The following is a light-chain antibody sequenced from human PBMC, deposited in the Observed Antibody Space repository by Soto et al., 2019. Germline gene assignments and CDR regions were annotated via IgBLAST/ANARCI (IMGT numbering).Light chain of an antibody. CDR1: QSINNW. Sequence: DIQMTRSPSTLSASVGDRVTITCRASQSINNWMAWYQQKPGKAPKLLIYDASSLEGGVPSRFSGSGSGTEFTLTISSLQPYDFATYYCQQYNSYSRTFGQGTKVDIK. CDR2: DAS. V-gene: IGKV1-5*01. CDR3: QQYNSYSRT. J-gene: IGKJ1*01.